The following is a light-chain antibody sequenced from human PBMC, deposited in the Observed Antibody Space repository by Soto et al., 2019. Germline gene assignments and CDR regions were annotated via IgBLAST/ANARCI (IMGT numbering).Light chain of an antibody. V-gene: IGKV3-20*01. CDR3: QQYRSWPRT. CDR1: QSVSNNY. Sequence: EIVLTQSPGTLSLSPVERATLSCRASQSVSNNYLAWYQQKPGQAPRLLIYGASTRATDMPGTFSGRGSGTEFTLTISSLRPEDFGVYYCQQYRSWPRTFGQGTKVDIK. J-gene: IGKJ1*01. CDR2: GAS.